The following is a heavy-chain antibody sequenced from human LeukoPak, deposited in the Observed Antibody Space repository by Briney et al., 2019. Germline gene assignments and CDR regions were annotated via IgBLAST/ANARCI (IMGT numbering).Heavy chain of an antibody. V-gene: IGHV1-18*01. D-gene: IGHD3-10*01. CDR3: ARGKNHGGWFGEFLFDP. Sequence: ASVKVSCKASGYTFTTYGIGWVRQAPGQGLEWMGWISTYNGDTNYAQNLQGRVTLTTDTSTNIAYMELRSLRSDDTAVYYCARGKNHGGWFGEFLFDPWGQGTLVTVSS. J-gene: IGHJ5*02. CDR2: ISTYNGDT. CDR1: GYTFTTYG.